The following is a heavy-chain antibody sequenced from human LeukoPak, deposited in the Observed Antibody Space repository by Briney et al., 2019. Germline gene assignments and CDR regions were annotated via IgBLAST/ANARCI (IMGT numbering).Heavy chain of an antibody. D-gene: IGHD2-2*02. J-gene: IGHJ6*03. CDR2: IYYSGST. CDR1: GGSISSGGYY. CDR3: ARIRRGGYCSSTSCYTGEDYYYMDV. V-gene: IGHV4-31*03. Sequence: SETLSLTCTVSGGSISSGGYYWSWIRQHPGKGLEWIGYIYYSGSTYYNPSPKSRVTISVDTSKNQFSLKLSSVTAADTAVYYCARIRRGGYCSSTSCYTGEDYYYMDVWGKGTTVTVSS.